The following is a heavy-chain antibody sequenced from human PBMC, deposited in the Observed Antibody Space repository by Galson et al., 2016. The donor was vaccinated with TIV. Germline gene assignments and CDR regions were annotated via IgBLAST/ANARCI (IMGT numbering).Heavy chain of an antibody. CDR3: AREGLARKTSLDY. Sequence: SLRISCAASDFTFNSYVMHWVRQAPGKGLEYVSGINTNGQTTCYSNSVRGRFTISSDNSTHTIYLQMGNLSAEDMGVYYCAREGLARKTSLDYWGQGALVTVSS. J-gene: IGHJ4*02. CDR2: INTNGQTT. V-gene: IGHV3-64*01. D-gene: IGHD3/OR15-3a*01. CDR1: DFTFNSYV.